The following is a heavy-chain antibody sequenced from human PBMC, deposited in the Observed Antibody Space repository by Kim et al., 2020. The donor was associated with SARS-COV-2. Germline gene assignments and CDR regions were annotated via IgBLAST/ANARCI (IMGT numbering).Heavy chain of an antibody. Sequence: GGSLRLSCAASGLAFSSYVMFWVRQPPGKGLVWVSHIKGDGSDTVYAGSVKGRFTVSRDNAKNTLYLQVSTLRAEDTAVYYCATGNNWSFDYWGPGTLVTVSS. V-gene: IGHV3-74*01. CDR1: GLAFSSYV. J-gene: IGHJ4*02. D-gene: IGHD1-1*01. CDR3: ATGNNWSFDY. CDR2: IKGDGSDT.